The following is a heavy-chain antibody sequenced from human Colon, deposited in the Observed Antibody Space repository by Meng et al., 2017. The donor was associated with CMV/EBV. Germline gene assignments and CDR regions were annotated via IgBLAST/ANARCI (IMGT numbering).Heavy chain of an antibody. V-gene: IGHV3-53*05. CDR1: GISVGSTY. D-gene: IGHD5-24*01. J-gene: IGHJ5*01. CDR3: ARDRSDVYRYLDS. Sequence: GGSLRLSCAASGISVGSTYMTWVRQAPGKGLEWVSIIYSGGSTAYADSVKGRFTISRDNSKNTLFLQMNSLRAEDTAVYYCARDRSDVYRYLDSWGQGTLVTVSS. CDR2: IYSGGST.